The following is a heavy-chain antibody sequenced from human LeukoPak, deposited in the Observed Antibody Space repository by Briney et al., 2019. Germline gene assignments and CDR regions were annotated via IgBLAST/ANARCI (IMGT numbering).Heavy chain of an antibody. D-gene: IGHD3-16*02. CDR1: GFTFSNYA. CDR3: AKSLARGKPTFDY. CDR2: ISGSGDIT. J-gene: IGHJ4*02. V-gene: IGHV3-23*01. Sequence: PGGSLRLSCAASGFTFSNYAMSWVRQAPGKGLEWVSLISGSGDITFYADSVKGRFTISRDNSKNTLYLQMNSLRAEDTAVYYCAKSLARGKPTFDYWGQGTLVTVSS.